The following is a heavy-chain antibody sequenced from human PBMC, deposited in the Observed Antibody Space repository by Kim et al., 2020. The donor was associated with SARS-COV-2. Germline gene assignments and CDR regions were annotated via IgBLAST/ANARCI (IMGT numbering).Heavy chain of an antibody. Sequence: GGSLRLFCAASGFTFSSYAMHWVRQAPGKGLEWVAVISYDGSNKYYADSVKGRFTISRDNSKNTLYLQMNSLRAEDTAVYYCARGPPNNWNYFLLPYYYYGMVVWGQGTAVTVS. V-gene: IGHV3-30*04. J-gene: IGHJ6*02. CDR3: ARGPPNNWNYFLLPYYYYGMVV. CDR2: ISYDGSNK. D-gene: IGHD1-7*01. CDR1: GFTFSSYA.